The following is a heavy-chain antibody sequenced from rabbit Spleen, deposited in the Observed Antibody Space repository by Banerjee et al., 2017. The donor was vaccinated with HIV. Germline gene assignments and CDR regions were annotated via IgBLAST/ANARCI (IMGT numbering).Heavy chain of an antibody. CDR1: GFTLSSYW. V-gene: IGHV1S45*01. Sequence: QEQLEESGGDLVKPEGSLTLTCTASGFTLSSYWICWVRQTPGKGLEWIGYIYGGSGRTYSATWAKGRFTISKTSSTTVTLQMPSLTVADTATYFCARDTGTSFSSYGMDLWGPGTLVTVS. J-gene: IGHJ6*01. D-gene: IGHD8-1*01. CDR3: ARDTGTSFSSYGMDL. CDR2: IYGGSGRT.